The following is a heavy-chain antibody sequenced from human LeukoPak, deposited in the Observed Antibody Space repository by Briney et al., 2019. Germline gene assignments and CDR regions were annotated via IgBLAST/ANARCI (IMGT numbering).Heavy chain of an antibody. CDR1: GFTFSGSG. D-gene: IGHD4-17*01. Sequence: GGSLRLSCAASGFTFSGSGMHWVRQAPGKGLEWVAVISYDGSNKYYADSVKGRFTISRDNSKNTLYLQMNSLRAEDTAVYYCAKESYGDYFWFDPWGQGTLVTVSS. J-gene: IGHJ5*02. CDR3: AKESYGDYFWFDP. CDR2: ISYDGSNK. V-gene: IGHV3-30*18.